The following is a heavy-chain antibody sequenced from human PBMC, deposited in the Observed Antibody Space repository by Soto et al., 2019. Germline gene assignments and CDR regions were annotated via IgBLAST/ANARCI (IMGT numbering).Heavy chain of an antibody. D-gene: IGHD2-2*03. Sequence: EVQLVESGGGSVQPGRSLRLSCEASGFSFDDYGMHWVRQGPGKGLEWVSGISWDSGDIYYMASVKGRFTISRDNAKKSLYLQMNSLRTEDTALYYCARDNDLDRDGPFDYWGQGILVTVSS. J-gene: IGHJ4*02. CDR1: GFSFDDYG. CDR3: ARDNDLDRDGPFDY. V-gene: IGHV3-9*01. CDR2: ISWDSGDI.